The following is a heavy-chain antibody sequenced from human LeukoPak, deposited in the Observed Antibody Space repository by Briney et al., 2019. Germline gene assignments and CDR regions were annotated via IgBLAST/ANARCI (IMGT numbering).Heavy chain of an antibody. CDR1: GGSISSYY. Sequence: SETLSLTCTVSGGSISSYYWSWIRQPPGKGLEWIGYIYDSGSTNYNPSLKSRVTISVDTSKNQFSLKLSSVIVTDTAVYYCARNPGYCSGGSCYWYFDFWGRGTLVTVSS. CDR2: IYDSGST. J-gene: IGHJ2*01. V-gene: IGHV4-59*08. D-gene: IGHD2-15*01. CDR3: ARNPGYCSGGSCYWYFDF.